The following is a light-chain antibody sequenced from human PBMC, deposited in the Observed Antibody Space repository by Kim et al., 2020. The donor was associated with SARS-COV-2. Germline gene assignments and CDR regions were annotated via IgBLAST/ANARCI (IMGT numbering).Light chain of an antibody. V-gene: IGLV2-18*02. CDR2: EVS. CDR1: SSDVGNYNR. CDR3: SSYTSSSTYV. J-gene: IGLJ1*01. Sequence: QSALTQPPSVSGSPGQSVTISCTGTSSDVGNYNRVSWYQQPPGTAPKLIIYEVSNRPSGVPDRFSGSKSANTASLTISGLQAEDEADYYCSSYTSSSTYVFGTGTKVTVL.